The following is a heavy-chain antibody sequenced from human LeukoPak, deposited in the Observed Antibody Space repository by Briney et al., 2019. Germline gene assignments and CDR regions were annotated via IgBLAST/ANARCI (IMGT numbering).Heavy chain of an antibody. J-gene: IGHJ4*02. V-gene: IGHV3-30-3*01. Sequence: GSLRLSCATSGFIFSNYAIHWVRQAPGKGLEWVADISFDGDNEYYADSVRGRFMIARDNSKNTLYLQMNSLRAEDTAVYYCATLSVVRVDWGQGTLVTVSS. CDR3: ATLSVVRVD. CDR2: ISFDGDNE. D-gene: IGHD3-22*01. CDR1: GFIFSNYA.